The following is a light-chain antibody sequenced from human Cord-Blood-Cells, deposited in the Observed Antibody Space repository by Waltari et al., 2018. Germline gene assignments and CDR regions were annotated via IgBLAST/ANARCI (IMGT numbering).Light chain of an antibody. CDR3: QQENNWPRA. CDR1: RSVSSK. V-gene: IGKV3-15*01. Sequence: ELVITQSPATRSVSLGERATLSCRDCRSVSSKLAWYQQKPGQTPRLLIYGAATRAAGIQARFSGSGYGTEFTLTISSLQSDDFAFYYCQQENNWPRAFGQGTKVEIK. J-gene: IGKJ1*01. CDR2: GAA.